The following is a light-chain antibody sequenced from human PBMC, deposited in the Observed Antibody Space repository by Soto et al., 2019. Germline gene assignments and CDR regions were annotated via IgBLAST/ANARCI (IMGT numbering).Light chain of an antibody. CDR3: QQSHNTPNT. J-gene: IGKJ4*01. V-gene: IGKV1-39*01. CDR1: QSISTH. CDR2: DAS. Sequence: DIQMTQSPSSLSASVGDRVAITCPTSQSISTHLNWYQQKPGRPPKLLIYDASTLQGGVPSRFSGGGSGTEFTRTITSLQPEDFATCYCQQSHNTPNTFGGGTRVEI.